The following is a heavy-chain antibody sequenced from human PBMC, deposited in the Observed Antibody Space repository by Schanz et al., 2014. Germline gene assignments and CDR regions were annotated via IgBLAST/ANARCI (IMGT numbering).Heavy chain of an antibody. CDR3: VRIYSGYSGGYLDY. V-gene: IGHV3-48*02. CDR1: GFTFFTYN. J-gene: IGHJ4*02. CDR2: IGSSSTTM. D-gene: IGHD5-12*01. Sequence: EVYLVESGGGLVQPGGSLRLSCAASGFTFFTYNMNWVRQAPGRGLEWISYIGSSSTTMYYADSVKGRFTISRDNAKNSLYLQMNSLRDEDTAVYYCVRIYSGYSGGYLDYWGQGTLVTVSS.